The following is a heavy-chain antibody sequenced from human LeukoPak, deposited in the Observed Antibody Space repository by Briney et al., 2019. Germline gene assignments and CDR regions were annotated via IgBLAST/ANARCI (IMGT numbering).Heavy chain of an antibody. CDR3: ARGYDILTGPNY. Sequence: SETLSLTCAVYGGYFSGYYWRWIRQPPGKGLEWIGEINHSGSTNYNPSLKSRVTISVDTSKNQFSLKLSSVTAADTAVYYCARGYDILTGPNYWGQGTLVTVSS. J-gene: IGHJ4*02. V-gene: IGHV4-34*01. D-gene: IGHD3-9*01. CDR1: GGYFSGYY. CDR2: INHSGST.